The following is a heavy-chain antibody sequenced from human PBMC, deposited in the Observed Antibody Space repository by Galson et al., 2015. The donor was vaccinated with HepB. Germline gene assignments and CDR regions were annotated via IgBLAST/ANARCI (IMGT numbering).Heavy chain of an antibody. V-gene: IGHV1-69*13. CDR3: ARTPVWGLPATGSLNWFDH. J-gene: IGHJ5*02. CDR2: IIPVFGTT. CDR1: GGTINSYA. D-gene: IGHD6-13*01. Sequence: SVKVSCKASGGTINSYAISWVRQAPGRELEWMGGIIPVFGTTNYAQKFQGRVTITADESTSTAYMEMNSLRSEDTAVYYCARTPVWGLPATGSLNWFDHWGHRTLVTVSS.